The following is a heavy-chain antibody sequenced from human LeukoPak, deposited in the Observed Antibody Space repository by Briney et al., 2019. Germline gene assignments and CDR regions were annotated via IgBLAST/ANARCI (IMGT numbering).Heavy chain of an antibody. V-gene: IGHV4-61*01. CDR2: IYYSGST. J-gene: IGHJ5*02. CDR3: ARDSGYKEPFDP. Sequence: SETLSLTCTVSGGSISSSSYYWSWIRQPPGKGLEWIGYIYYSGSTNYNPSLKSRVTISVDTSKNQFSLKLSSVTAADTAVYYCARDSGYKEPFDPWGQGTLVTVSS. CDR1: GGSISSSSYY. D-gene: IGHD1-14*01.